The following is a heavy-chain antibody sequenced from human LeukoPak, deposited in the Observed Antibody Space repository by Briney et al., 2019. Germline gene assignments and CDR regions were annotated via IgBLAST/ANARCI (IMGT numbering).Heavy chain of an antibody. CDR1: GFTFISYW. CDR2: IKQDGSEK. Sequence: GGSLRLSCAASGFTFISYWMSWVRQAPGKGLEWVANIKQDGSEKYFVDSVKGRFTISRDNAKNTLYLQMNSLRAEDTAVYYCARDSYTSPDYWGQGTLVTVSS. D-gene: IGHD2-2*01. J-gene: IGHJ4*02. CDR3: ARDSYTSPDY. V-gene: IGHV3-7*01.